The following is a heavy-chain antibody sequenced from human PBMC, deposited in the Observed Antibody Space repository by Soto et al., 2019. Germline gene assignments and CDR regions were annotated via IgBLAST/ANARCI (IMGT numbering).Heavy chain of an antibody. CDR2: ISSSGAST. V-gene: IGHV3-23*01. CDR3: AKGPTIFGVVISYSFYYGLDV. CDR1: RLSFSSYA. J-gene: IGHJ6*02. Sequence: HPGGSLRLSCAASRLSFSSYAMSWVRQAPGKGLEWVSAISSSGASTYSADSVKGRFTISRDNSKNTLYLQMNSLRAEDTAVYYCAKGPTIFGVVISYSFYYGLDVWGQGTTVTVSS. D-gene: IGHD3-3*01.